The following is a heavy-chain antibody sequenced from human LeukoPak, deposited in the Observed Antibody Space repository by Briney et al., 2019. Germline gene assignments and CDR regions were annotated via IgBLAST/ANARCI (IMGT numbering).Heavy chain of an antibody. Sequence: GGSLRLSCAASGFTFSSYAMSWVRQAPGKGLEWVSGISGSAINTYYADSVKGRFTISRDNSQDTLYLQMSSLRAEDSAIYYCAKADGSGTYYTRPSDYWGQGTLVSVSS. CDR2: ISGSAINT. V-gene: IGHV3-23*01. D-gene: IGHD3-10*01. J-gene: IGHJ4*02. CDR3: AKADGSGTYYTRPSDY. CDR1: GFTFSSYA.